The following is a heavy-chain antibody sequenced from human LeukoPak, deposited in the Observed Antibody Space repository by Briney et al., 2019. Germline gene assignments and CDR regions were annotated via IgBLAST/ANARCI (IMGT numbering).Heavy chain of an antibody. CDR2: MNPNGGNT. V-gene: IGHV1-8*01. D-gene: IGHD3-16*02. Sequence: GASVKVSCKASGYTFTSYDINWVRQATGQGLEWMGWMNPNGGNTGYAQKFQGRVTMTRNTSISTAYMELSSLRSEDTAVYYCARGNYRAPSAEYFQHWGQGTLVTVSS. CDR1: GYTFTSYD. CDR3: ARGNYRAPSAEYFQH. J-gene: IGHJ1*01.